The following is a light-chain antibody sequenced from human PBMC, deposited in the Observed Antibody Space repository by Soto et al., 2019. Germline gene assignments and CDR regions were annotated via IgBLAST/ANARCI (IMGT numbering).Light chain of an antibody. V-gene: IGKV3-15*01. CDR1: QRLRSH. Sequence: EAVMTQSPATLSGSTGERASLSCRASQRLRSHLAWYQQKPGQAPSLLIFGASTIATGVPARFSGSESGTEFTLTISRLQAEDVAVYFGQQYKDWPRTFGGGTKVDLK. J-gene: IGKJ4*01. CDR3: QQYKDWPRT. CDR2: GAS.